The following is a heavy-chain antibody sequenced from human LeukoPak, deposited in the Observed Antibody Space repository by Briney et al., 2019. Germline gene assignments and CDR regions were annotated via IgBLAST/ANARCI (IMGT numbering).Heavy chain of an antibody. J-gene: IGHJ4*02. Sequence: ESLKISCKGSGYSFTSYWIGWVRQMPGKGLEWMGIIYPGDSDTRYSPSFQGQVTISADKSISTAYLQWSSLKASDTAMYYCARQKSTAGIAAAGTYYFDYWGQGTLVTVSS. V-gene: IGHV5-51*01. CDR2: IYPGDSDT. D-gene: IGHD6-13*01. CDR1: GYSFTSYW. CDR3: ARQKSTAGIAAAGTYYFDY.